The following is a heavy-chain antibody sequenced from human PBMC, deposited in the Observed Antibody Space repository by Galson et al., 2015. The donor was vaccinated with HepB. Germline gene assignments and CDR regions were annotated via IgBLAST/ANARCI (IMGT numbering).Heavy chain of an antibody. Sequence: SLRLSCAASGFTFNTYAMSWVRQAPGKGLEWVSAISGSGGNTYYADSVKGRFTISRDNAKNSLYLQMNSLRAEDTAVYYCASYDYGDYWGQGTLVTVSS. D-gene: IGHD3-16*01. CDR2: ISGSGGNT. V-gene: IGHV3-23*01. J-gene: IGHJ4*02. CDR3: ASYDYGDY. CDR1: GFTFNTYA.